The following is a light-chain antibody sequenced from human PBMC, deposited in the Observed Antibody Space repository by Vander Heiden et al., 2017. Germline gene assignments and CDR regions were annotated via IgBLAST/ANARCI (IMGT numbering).Light chain of an antibody. V-gene: IGLV2-14*01. Sequence: QSALTQPASVSGPPGQSITISCTGTSSDVGGYNYVSWYQQHPGTAPKLMIYDVSNRPSGVSNRFSGSKSGNTASLTISGLQAEDEADYYCSSYTSSSTWVFGGGTKLTVL. CDR2: DVS. J-gene: IGLJ3*02. CDR3: SSYTSSSTWV. CDR1: SSDVGGYNY.